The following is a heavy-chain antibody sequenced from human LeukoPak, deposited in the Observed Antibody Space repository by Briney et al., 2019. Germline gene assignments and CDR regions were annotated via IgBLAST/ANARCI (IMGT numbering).Heavy chain of an antibody. CDR3: TRRALCSGGSCYHLNWFDP. V-gene: IGHV5-51*01. Sequence: VESLKISCKGSGYSFTSYWIGWVRQMPGKGLEWMGIIYPGDSDTRYSPSFQGQVTISADKSISTAYLQWSSLKASDTAMYYCTRRALCSGGSCYHLNWFDPWGQGTLVTVSS. CDR1: GYSFTSYW. D-gene: IGHD2-15*01. J-gene: IGHJ5*02. CDR2: IYPGDSDT.